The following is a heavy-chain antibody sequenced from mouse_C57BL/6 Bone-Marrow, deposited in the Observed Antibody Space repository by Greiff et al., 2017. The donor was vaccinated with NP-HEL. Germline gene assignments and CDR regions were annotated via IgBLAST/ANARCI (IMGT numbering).Heavy chain of an antibody. CDR2: IWRGGST. CDR1: GFSITSSC. D-gene: IGHD1-1*01. V-gene: IGHV2-2*01. CDR3: ARNYYGSSLWYCYV. J-gene: IGHJ1*03. Sequence: QVQLQQSGPGLVQPSPSLSITCTVSGFSITSSCVHWVRPSPGKGLGWLGVIWRGGSTDYNAAFISRLSISKDNSKSQVFFKMNSLQAYDTAIYYGARNYYGSSLWYCYVWGTGTTVTVSS.